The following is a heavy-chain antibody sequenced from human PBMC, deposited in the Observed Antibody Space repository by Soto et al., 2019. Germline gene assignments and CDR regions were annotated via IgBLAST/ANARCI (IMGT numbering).Heavy chain of an antibody. Sequence: GESLKISCQGSGYSFTSHWIGWGRQMPWKGLELMGIIYPGGSDTRYRPSFQGQVTISADKSISTAYLQWSSLKASDTAMYYCARRSRSGYDWVGYNWFDPWGQGTLVTVSS. D-gene: IGHD5-12*01. CDR1: GYSFTSHW. CDR3: ARRSRSGYDWVGYNWFDP. V-gene: IGHV5-51*01. J-gene: IGHJ5*02. CDR2: IYPGGSDT.